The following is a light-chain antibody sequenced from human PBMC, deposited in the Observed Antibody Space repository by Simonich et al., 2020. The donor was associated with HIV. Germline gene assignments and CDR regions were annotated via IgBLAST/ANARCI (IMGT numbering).Light chain of an antibody. CDR2: RNN. V-gene: IGLV1-44*01. CDR1: SSNIGSNP. CDR3: CSYAGSYTLV. Sequence: QSVLTQPPSASGTPGQRVTISCSGSSSNIGSNPVNWYQQFPGTAPKLLIYRNNQRPSGVPDRFSGSKSGTSASLAISGLQAEDEADYYCCSYAGSYTLVFGGGTKLTVL. J-gene: IGLJ2*01.